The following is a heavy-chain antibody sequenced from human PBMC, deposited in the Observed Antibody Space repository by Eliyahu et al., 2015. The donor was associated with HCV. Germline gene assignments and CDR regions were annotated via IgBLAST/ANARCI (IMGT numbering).Heavy chain of an antibody. CDR3: ATVRASVTHRAEYFQH. J-gene: IGHJ1*01. CDR1: GGTFRSLS. CDR2: ILPVFGST. V-gene: IGHV1-69*01. D-gene: IGHD1-14*01. Sequence: QVQLVQSGPEVKKPGSSVKVSCKVSGGTFRSLSINWVRQAPGQGLEWMGRILPVFGSTNYAQNLQGRISITADESTATAYLEMNSLTPDDTAIFYCATVRASVTHRAEYFQHWGPGTLVTVSS.